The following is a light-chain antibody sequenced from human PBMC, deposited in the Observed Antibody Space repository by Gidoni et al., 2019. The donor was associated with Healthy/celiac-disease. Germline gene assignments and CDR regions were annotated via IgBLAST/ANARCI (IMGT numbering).Light chain of an antibody. CDR3: MQALQTPRT. CDR1: QSLLHSNGYNY. CDR2: LGS. V-gene: IGKV2-28*01. J-gene: IGKJ2*01. Sequence: DIVMIQSPLSLLVTPGEPASIPCRSSQSLLHSNGYNYLYWYLQKPGQSPQLLIYLGSNRASGVPDRFSGSGAGTDFTLKISRVEAEDVGVYYCMQALQTPRTFGQGTKLEIK.